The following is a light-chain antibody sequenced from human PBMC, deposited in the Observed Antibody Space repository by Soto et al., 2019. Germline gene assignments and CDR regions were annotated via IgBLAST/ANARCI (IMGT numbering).Light chain of an antibody. Sequence: QSVLTQPPSVSAASGQKVTISCSGSGSNIEDNYVSWYQQFPGTVPKLLIYGNDKRPSGIPDRFSGSKSGTSATLGITGLRTEDEADYYCGTWDSSLSAGVFGGGTKLTVL. CDR1: GSNIEDNY. CDR2: GND. CDR3: GTWDSSLSAGV. J-gene: IGLJ2*01. V-gene: IGLV1-51*01.